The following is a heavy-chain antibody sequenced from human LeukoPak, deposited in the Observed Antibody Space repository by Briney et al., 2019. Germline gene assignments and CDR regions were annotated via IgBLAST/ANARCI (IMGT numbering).Heavy chain of an antibody. CDR1: GFTVSSNY. CDR3: ARDRVRAFDI. J-gene: IGHJ3*02. CDR2: IDSGDTT. Sequence: GGSLRLSCAASGFTVSSNYMSWVRQAPGKGVQRVSIIDSGDTTYYADSVKGRFTISRDDSKNTLYLQMNSLRAEDTAVYYCARDRVRAFDIWGQGTMVTVSS. V-gene: IGHV3-53*01.